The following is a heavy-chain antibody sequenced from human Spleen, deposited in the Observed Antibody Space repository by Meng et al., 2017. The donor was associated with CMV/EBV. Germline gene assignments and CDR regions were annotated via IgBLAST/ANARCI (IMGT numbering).Heavy chain of an antibody. J-gene: IGHJ6*02. CDR1: GSPIISTNW. Sequence: GSLRLSCAVSGSPIISTNWWTWVRQSPSKGLEWLGEIYHGGTTNYNPSLESRLTLSVDKSTNQFSLRLTSVTAADTAVYYCARAPCSSTSCYTGGFLAHYYHYGMDVWGRGTTVTVSS. V-gene: IGHV4-4*02. D-gene: IGHD2-2*02. CDR2: IYHGGTT. CDR3: ARAPCSSTSCYTGGFLAHYYHYGMDV.